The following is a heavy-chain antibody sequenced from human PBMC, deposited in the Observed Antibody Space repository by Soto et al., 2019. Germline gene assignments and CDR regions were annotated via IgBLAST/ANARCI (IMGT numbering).Heavy chain of an antibody. V-gene: IGHV1-2*02. D-gene: IGHD3-22*01. CDR1: GESFTGYY. CDR2: INPNRGGT. CDR3: AREGTTHESSGLIDY. Sequence: ASVKVSCKASGESFTGYYMNWARQAPGQGLEWMGWINPNRGGTRYAQKFQGRVTMTRDTSISTAYMEVSSLRSDDTAVYYCAREGTTHESSGLIDYSG. J-gene: IGHJ4*01.